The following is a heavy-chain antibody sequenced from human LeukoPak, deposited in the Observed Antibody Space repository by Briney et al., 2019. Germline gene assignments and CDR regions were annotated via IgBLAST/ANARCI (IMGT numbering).Heavy chain of an antibody. Sequence: SETLSLTCTVSGGSISSYYWSWIRQPPGKGLEWIGYIYYSGSTNYNPSLKSRVTISVDTSKNQFSLKLSSVTAADTAVYYCARASYDYVWGSYLKADAFDIWGQGTMVTISS. CDR2: IYYSGST. D-gene: IGHD3-16*01. J-gene: IGHJ3*02. CDR1: GGSISSYY. V-gene: IGHV4-59*12. CDR3: ARASYDYVWGSYLKADAFDI.